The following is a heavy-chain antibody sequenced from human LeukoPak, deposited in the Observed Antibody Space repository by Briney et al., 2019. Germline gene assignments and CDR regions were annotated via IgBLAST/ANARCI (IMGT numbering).Heavy chain of an antibody. D-gene: IGHD2-2*01. CDR1: GGSFSGYY. Sequence: SETLSLTCAVYGGSFSGYYWSWIRQPPGKGLEWMGEINHNGSTNYNPSLKSRVTISVDTSTNQFSLKLSSVTAADAAVYYCARGRGYCSSTSCYHLDVWGKGTTVTVSS. CDR3: ARGRGYCSSTSCYHLDV. J-gene: IGHJ6*04. V-gene: IGHV4-34*01. CDR2: INHNGST.